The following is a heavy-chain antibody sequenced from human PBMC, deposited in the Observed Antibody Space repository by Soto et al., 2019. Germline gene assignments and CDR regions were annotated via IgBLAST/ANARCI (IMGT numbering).Heavy chain of an antibody. CDR3: ARHGPNGVIHFTYMDV. CDR1: GGCMRSYD. CDR2: IYYSGSI. J-gene: IGHJ6*03. D-gene: IGHD3-10*01. Sequence: PSETLALTCTVSGGCMRSYDGGWIRQPPGKGLEWIGYIYYSGSINYNPSLKRRVTISVDTSKNQFSLKLSSVSAADTAVYYCARHGPNGVIHFTYMDVWVKGTTVTVSS. V-gene: IGHV4-59*08.